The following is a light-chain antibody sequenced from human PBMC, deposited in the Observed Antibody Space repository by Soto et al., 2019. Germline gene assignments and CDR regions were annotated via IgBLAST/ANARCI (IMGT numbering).Light chain of an antibody. CDR1: QGISSY. CDR3: QQYVRAFRS. J-gene: IGKJ1*01. Sequence: DIQLTQSPSFLSASVGDRVTITCRASQGISSYLAWYQQKPGKAPKLLIYAASTLQSGVPSRFSGSGSGTEFTLTISSLQPDDFATYYCQQYVRAFRSFGQGTKVDIK. V-gene: IGKV1-9*01. CDR2: AAS.